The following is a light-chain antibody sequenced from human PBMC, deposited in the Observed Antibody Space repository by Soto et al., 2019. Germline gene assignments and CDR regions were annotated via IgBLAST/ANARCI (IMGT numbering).Light chain of an antibody. Sequence: DIQMTQSPSSLSASVGDRVTITCRASESISNNLNWYQHKPGKAPKVLIYAASSLQSGVPSRFSGSRSGTDFILTITSLQAEDFATYYCQQSYSSLGFTFGPGTKVDL. CDR1: ESISNN. V-gene: IGKV1-39*01. J-gene: IGKJ3*01. CDR3: QQSYSSLGFT. CDR2: AAS.